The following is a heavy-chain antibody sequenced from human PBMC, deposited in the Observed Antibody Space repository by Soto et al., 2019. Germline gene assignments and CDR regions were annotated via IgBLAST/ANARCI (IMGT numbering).Heavy chain of an antibody. Sequence: ASVKVSCKASGYTFTGYYMHWVRQAPGQGLEWMGWINPNSGGTNYAQKFQGRVTMTRDTSISTAYMELSRLRSDDTAVYYCARDLGTYYDSSGHHFDYWGQGTLVTVSS. CDR2: INPNSGGT. CDR3: ARDLGTYYDSSGHHFDY. D-gene: IGHD3-22*01. CDR1: GYTFTGYY. V-gene: IGHV1-2*02. J-gene: IGHJ4*02.